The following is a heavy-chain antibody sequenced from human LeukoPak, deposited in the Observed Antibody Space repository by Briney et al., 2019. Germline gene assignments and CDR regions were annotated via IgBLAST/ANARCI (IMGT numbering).Heavy chain of an antibody. V-gene: IGHV3-53*01. Sequence: GGSLRLSCAASGFTVSSNYMTWVRQAPGKGLEWVSVIYIGGSTYYADSVKGRFTISRDNSKNTLYLQMNTLRAEDTAVYYCARDPNGDYVGAFDFLGRGTMVTVS. J-gene: IGHJ3*01. D-gene: IGHD4-23*01. CDR3: ARDPNGDYVGAFDF. CDR2: IYIGGST. CDR1: GFTVSSNY.